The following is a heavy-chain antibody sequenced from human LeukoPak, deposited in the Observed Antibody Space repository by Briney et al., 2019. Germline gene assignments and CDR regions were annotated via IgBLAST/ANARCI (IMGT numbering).Heavy chain of an antibody. D-gene: IGHD3-22*01. CDR2: IKQDGSEK. J-gene: IGHJ4*02. CDR1: GFTFSSYW. Sequence: GGSLRLSCAASGFTFSSYWMNWVRQTPGKGLEWVANIKQDGSEKYYVDSVKGRFTISRDNAKNSLYLQMNSLRAEDTAVYYCARDGYYYDSSGYLDYWGQGTLVTVSS. CDR3: ARDGYYYDSSGYLDY. V-gene: IGHV3-7*01.